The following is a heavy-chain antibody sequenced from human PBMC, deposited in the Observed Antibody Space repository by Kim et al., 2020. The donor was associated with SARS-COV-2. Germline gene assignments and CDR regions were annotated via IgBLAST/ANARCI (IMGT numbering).Heavy chain of an antibody. CDR2: INPNSGGT. Sequence: ASVKVSCKASGYTFTGYYMHWVRQAPGQGLEWMGWINPNSGGTNYAQKFQGWVTMTRDTSISTAYMELSRLRSDDTAVYYCARGGSVYCSSTSCYYYYYGMDVWGQGTTVTVSS. CDR1: GYTFTGYY. CDR3: ARGGSVYCSSTSCYYYYYGMDV. J-gene: IGHJ6*02. D-gene: IGHD2-2*01. V-gene: IGHV1-2*04.